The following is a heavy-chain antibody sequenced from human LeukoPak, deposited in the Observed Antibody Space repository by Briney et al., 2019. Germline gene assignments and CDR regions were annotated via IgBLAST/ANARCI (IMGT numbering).Heavy chain of an antibody. CDR3: ARLYGSGSYYKY. J-gene: IGHJ4*02. D-gene: IGHD3-10*01. V-gene: IGHV4-34*01. CDR1: GGSFSGYY. Sequence: SETLSLTCTVYGGSFSGYYWSWIRQPPGQGLEWVGEINHSGSTNYNPSLKSRVTISVDTSKNQFSLKLSSVTAADTAVYYCARLYGSGSYYKYWGQGTLVTVSS. CDR2: INHSGST.